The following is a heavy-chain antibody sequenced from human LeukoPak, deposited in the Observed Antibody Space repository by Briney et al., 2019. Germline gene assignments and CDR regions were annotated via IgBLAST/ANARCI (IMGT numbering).Heavy chain of an antibody. V-gene: IGHV3-48*02. Sequence: QPRGSLRLSCAASGFSFSNYNMNWVRQGPGKWLEWISYVTTSSSAIYYADSVKGRFTISRDNAKSSLYLQMDSLRDEDTAVYYCARDGGGTDGTYHHTFDLWGQGTMVTVSS. CDR2: VTTSSSAI. CDR3: ARDGGGTDGTYHHTFDL. J-gene: IGHJ3*01. D-gene: IGHD1-26*01. CDR1: GFSFSNYN.